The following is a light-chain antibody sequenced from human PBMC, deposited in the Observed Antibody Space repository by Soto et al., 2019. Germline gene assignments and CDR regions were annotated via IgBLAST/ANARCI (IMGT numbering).Light chain of an antibody. V-gene: IGLV2-14*01. J-gene: IGLJ2*01. Sequence: QSALTQPASVSGSPGQSITISCTGTSSDIGGYKYVSWYQQHPGKAPKLMIYDVSNRPSGVSNRFSGSKSGNTASLPISGLQAEDEADDYCSSYTSSGALVVFGGGTKLTVL. CDR2: DVS. CDR3: SSYTSSGALVV. CDR1: SSDIGGYKY.